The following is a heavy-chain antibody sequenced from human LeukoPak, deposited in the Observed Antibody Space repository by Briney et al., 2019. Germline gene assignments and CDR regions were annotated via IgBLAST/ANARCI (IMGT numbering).Heavy chain of an antibody. D-gene: IGHD3-10*01. CDR1: GYTFTSYD. CDR3: ARDLSLLWFGELVGIDY. Sequence: ASVKVSCKASGYTFTSYDINWVRQATGQGLEWMGIINPSGGSTSCAQKFQGRVTMTRDTSTSTVYMELSSLRSEDTAVYYCARDLSLLWFGELVGIDYWGQGTLVTVSS. J-gene: IGHJ4*02. V-gene: IGHV1-46*01. CDR2: INPSGGST.